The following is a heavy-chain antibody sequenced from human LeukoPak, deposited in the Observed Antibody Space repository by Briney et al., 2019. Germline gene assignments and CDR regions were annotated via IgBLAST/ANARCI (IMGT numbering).Heavy chain of an antibody. J-gene: IGHJ4*02. CDR3: ARALPGCDRTNCYGLDY. CDR2: INTNTANP. V-gene: IGHV7-4-1*02. D-gene: IGHD2-2*01. CDR1: GYTLTSDG. Sequence: ASVKVSCKASGYTLTSDGMNWVRQAPGQGLEWMGRINTNTANPTYAQGFTGRFVFSLDTSVNTAYLQISSLKAEDTAVCYCARALPGCDRTNCYGLDYWGQGTLVTVSS.